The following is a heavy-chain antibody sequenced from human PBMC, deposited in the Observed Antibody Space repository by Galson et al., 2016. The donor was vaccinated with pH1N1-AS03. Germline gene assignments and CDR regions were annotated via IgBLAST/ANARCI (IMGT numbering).Heavy chain of an antibody. CDR1: GGTFTSHA. CDR2: IILSLGMT. J-gene: IGHJ4*02. Sequence: SVKVSCKASGGTFTSHAVSWMRQAPGQGLEWMGGIILSLGMTHYARDFKDRVTFTADESETTAYMELTSLGSEDTAVFYCARGGEFNYGTLDYWGQGSLVTVSA. D-gene: IGHD1-7*01. V-gene: IGHV1-69*10. CDR3: ARGGEFNYGTLDY.